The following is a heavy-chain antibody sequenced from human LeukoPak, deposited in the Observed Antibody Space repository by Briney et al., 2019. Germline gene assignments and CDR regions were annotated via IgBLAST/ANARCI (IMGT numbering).Heavy chain of an antibody. CDR1: GDSVSSHKAA. V-gene: IGHV6-1*01. J-gene: IGHJ4*02. CDR2: TFYRSKWYR. CDR3: ARDKGGYDPFDY. Sequence: SQTLSLTCAISGDSVSSHKAAWNWIRQSPSRGLEWLGRTFYRSKWYREYAVSVKSRITINPDTSKNQFSLQLNSVTPEDTAVSYCARDKGGYDPFDYWGQGTLVTVSS. D-gene: IGHD5-12*01.